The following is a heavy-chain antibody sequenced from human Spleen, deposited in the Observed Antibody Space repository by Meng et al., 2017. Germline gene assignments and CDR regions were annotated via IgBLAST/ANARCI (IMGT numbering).Heavy chain of an antibody. J-gene: IGHJ5*02. CDR2: IGHSGIT. Sequence: QPQLQESGPGLVKTSEALPLTCSVSGGSISTSGYYWGWIRQPPGKGLEWIGSIGHSGITYYTPSLKSRVTVSIDTSKSQFSLKLTSVTAADTAVYYCVRSSGWVRTGFDPWGQGTLVTVSS. D-gene: IGHD6-19*01. CDR1: GGSISTSGYY. CDR3: VRSSGWVRTGFDP. V-gene: IGHV4-39*01.